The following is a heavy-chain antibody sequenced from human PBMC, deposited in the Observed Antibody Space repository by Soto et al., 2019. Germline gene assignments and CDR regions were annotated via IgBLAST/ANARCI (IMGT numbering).Heavy chain of an antibody. D-gene: IGHD2-2*01. J-gene: IGHJ4*02. CDR1: GFTFSNHA. CDR3: ARDPGGHYCTSTSCLYFVDH. Sequence: EVQLLESGGALVQPGGSLRLSCAASGFTFSNHAMNWVRQAPGKGLEWVSTISDSGSTYYADSVKGRFTISRDNSKNTLYLQMSSLRAEDPAVYYCARDPGGHYCTSTSCLYFVDHWGQGTLVIVSS. V-gene: IGHV3-23*01. CDR2: ISDSGST.